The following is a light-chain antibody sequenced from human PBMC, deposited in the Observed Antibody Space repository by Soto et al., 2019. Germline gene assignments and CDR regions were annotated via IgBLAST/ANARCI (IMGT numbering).Light chain of an antibody. V-gene: IGKV1-5*01. CDR3: QQYNSYWT. CDR2: DAS. Sequence: DIQMTQSPSTLSASVGDRVTITCRASQSISSWLDWYQQKPGKAPKLLIYDASSLESGVPSRFSGSGSGTEFPLTISRLQPDDFATYYCQQYNSYWTFGQGTKVEIK. CDR1: QSISSW. J-gene: IGKJ1*01.